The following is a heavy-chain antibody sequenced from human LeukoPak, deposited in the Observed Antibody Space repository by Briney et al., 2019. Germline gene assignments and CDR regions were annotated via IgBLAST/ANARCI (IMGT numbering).Heavy chain of an antibody. CDR1: GYTFTTSG. J-gene: IGHJ4*02. D-gene: IGHD6-13*01. CDR3: ARICCSASATWYPDDY. Sequence: GASVKVSCKASGYTFTTSGISWVRQAPGQGLEWMGWISAYNGLTEFAQKFQGRVTLTSDTSTTTAYMELRSLTSDDTAVYYCARICCSASATWYPDDYWGQGTLVTVSS. CDR2: ISAYNGLT. V-gene: IGHV1-18*01.